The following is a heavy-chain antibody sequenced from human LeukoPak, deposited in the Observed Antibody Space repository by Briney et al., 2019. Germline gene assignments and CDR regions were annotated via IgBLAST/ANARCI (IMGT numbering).Heavy chain of an antibody. CDR1: GFSFSRYS. J-gene: IGHJ4*02. CDR3: ARDPKGGGYSYD. Sequence: GGGLRLSCAASGFSFSRYSMNWGRLAPGAGLEWVSSISSSISYIYYADSVKGRFTISRDNAKNSLYLQMNSLRAEDTAVYYCARDPKGGGYSYDWGQGTLVTVSS. V-gene: IGHV3-21*01. CDR2: ISSSISYI. D-gene: IGHD5-18*01.